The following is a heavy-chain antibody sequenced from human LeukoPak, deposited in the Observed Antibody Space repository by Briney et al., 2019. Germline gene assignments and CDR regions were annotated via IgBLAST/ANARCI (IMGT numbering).Heavy chain of an antibody. V-gene: IGHV4-39*07. J-gene: IGHJ4*02. D-gene: IGHD1-26*01. CDR1: GDSISTSNSY. CDR2: IYYSGNT. CDR3: ATTTIRLGF. Sequence: SETLSLTCTVSGDSISTSNSYWGWIRQPPGKGLEWLGSIYYSGNTYYNASLKSRVTISVNTSKNQFSLKLSSVTAADTAVYYCATTTIRLGFWGQGTLVTVSS.